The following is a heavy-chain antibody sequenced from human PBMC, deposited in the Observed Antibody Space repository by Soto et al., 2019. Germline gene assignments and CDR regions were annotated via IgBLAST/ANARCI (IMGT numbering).Heavy chain of an antibody. CDR2: ISGSGGST. J-gene: IGHJ6*02. CDR3: AKVSRSGWYYLSVDYYGMDV. V-gene: IGHV3-23*01. CDR1: GFTFSSYA. Sequence: GGSLRLSCAASGFTFSSYAMSWVRQAPGKGLEWVSAISGSGGSTYYADSVKGRFTISRDNSKNTLYLQMNSLRAEDTAVYYCAKVSRSGWYYLSVDYYGMDVWGQGTTVTVSS. D-gene: IGHD6-19*01.